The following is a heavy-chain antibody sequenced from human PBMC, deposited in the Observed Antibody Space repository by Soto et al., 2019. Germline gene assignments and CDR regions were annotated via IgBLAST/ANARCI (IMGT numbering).Heavy chain of an antibody. CDR1: GLTFNSYA. CDR2: VDGSGFTS. V-gene: IGHV3-23*01. CDR3: AKALGLYCGGDCFDAFDV. D-gene: IGHD2-21*02. J-gene: IGHJ3*01. Sequence: EVQLLESGGGLVQPGGSLRLSCAASGLTFNSYAMTWVRQAPGGGLEWVSGVDGSGFTSYHADSVKGRFTISRDNSKNTLYLQMNSLRAEDTAVYYCAKALGLYCGGDCFDAFDVWGQGAMVSVSS.